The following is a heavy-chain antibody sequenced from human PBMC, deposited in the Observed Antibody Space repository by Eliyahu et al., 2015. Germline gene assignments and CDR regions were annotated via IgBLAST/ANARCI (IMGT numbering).Heavy chain of an antibody. Sequence: GKGLEWVAVIXDDGSNKYYADSVKGRFTXXRDNSKNTLYLQMNSLRAEDTAVYYCAREGPQYQLLFLRYYYGMDVWGQGTTVTVSS. CDR3: AREGPQYQLLFLRYYYGMDV. J-gene: IGHJ6*02. D-gene: IGHD2-2*01. V-gene: IGHV3-33*01. CDR2: IXDDGSNK.